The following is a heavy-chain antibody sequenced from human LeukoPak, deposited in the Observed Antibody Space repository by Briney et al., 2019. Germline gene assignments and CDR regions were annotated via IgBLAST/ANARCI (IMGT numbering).Heavy chain of an antibody. J-gene: IGHJ4*02. CDR3: ARGRRVVTPPVDY. CDR1: GFTFSSYS. V-gene: IGHV3-21*01. Sequence: PGGSLRLSCAASGFTFSSYSMNWVRQAPGKGLEWVSSISSSSSYIYYADLVKGRFTISRDNAKNSLYLQMNSLRAEDTAVYYCARGRRVVTPPVDYWGQGTLVTVSS. D-gene: IGHD3-3*01. CDR2: ISSSSSYI.